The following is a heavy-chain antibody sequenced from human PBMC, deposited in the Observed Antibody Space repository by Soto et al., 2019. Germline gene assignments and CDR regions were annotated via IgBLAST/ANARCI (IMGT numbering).Heavy chain of an antibody. V-gene: IGHV4-31*03. CDR2: IYYSGST. CDR1: GGSISSGGYY. J-gene: IGHJ6*02. D-gene: IGHD2-21*01. Sequence: QVQLQESGPGLVKPSQTLSLTCTVSGGSISSGGYYWSWIRQHPGKGLEWIGYIYYSGSTYYNPXLRSRVTISVDXSXNXXSLKLSSVTAADTAVYYCAASCVGCGGFNYYGMDVWGQGTTVTVSS. CDR3: AASCVGCGGFNYYGMDV.